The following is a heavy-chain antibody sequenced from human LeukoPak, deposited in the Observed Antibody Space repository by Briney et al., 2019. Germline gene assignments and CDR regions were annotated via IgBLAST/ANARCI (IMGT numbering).Heavy chain of an antibody. V-gene: IGHV3-7*01. D-gene: IGHD6-6*01. Sequence: PGGSLRLSCAASGFTFNRFWMTWVRQAPGKGLEWVASIKEDESEKYYVDSVKGRFTISRDNAKKSLYLQMDDLRAEDTAVYYCARGPNSNWSGLDFWGQGTLLTVSS. J-gene: IGHJ4*02. CDR1: GFTFNRFW. CDR2: IKEDESEK. CDR3: ARGPNSNWSGLDF.